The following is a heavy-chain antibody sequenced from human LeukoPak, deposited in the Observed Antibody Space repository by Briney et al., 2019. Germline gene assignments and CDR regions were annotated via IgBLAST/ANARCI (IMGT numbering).Heavy chain of an antibody. CDR3: ARGVASSSDFDY. D-gene: IGHD6-6*01. V-gene: IGHV4-61*02. CDR2: IYTSGST. Sequence: SETLSLTCNVSGGSISSGSYYWSWIRQPAGKGLEWIGRIYTSGSTNYNPSLKSRVTISVDTSKNQFSLKLSSVTAADTAVYYCARGVASSSDFDYWGQGTLVTVSS. J-gene: IGHJ4*02. CDR1: GGSISSGSYY.